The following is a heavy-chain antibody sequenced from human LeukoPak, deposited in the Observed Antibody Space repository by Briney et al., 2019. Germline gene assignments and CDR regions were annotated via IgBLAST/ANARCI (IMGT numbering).Heavy chain of an antibody. CDR1: GYSISSGYY. J-gene: IGHJ4*02. Sequence: SETLSLTCTVSGYSISSGYYWGWIRQSPGKGLEWIGSFYHGGSTYYNPSLKSRVTISVDTSKNQFSLNLRSVTAADTAVYYCTKKDSFVALWGRGTLVTVSS. V-gene: IGHV4-38-2*02. CDR3: TKKDSFVAL. CDR2: FYHGGST. D-gene: IGHD2-15*01.